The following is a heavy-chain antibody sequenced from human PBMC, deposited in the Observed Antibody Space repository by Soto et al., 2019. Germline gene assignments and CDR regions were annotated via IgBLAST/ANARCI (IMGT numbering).Heavy chain of an antibody. CDR3: ARGPPSYCGGDCYAL. Sequence: XSVKVSCKAPGYTFTSYDINWVRQATGQGLEWMGWMNPNSGNTGYAQKFQGRVTMTRNTSISTAYMELSSLRSEDTAVYYCARGPPSYCGGDCYALWGQGPLVTVSS. J-gene: IGHJ4*02. V-gene: IGHV1-8*01. CDR2: MNPNSGNT. CDR1: GYTFTSYD. D-gene: IGHD2-21*02.